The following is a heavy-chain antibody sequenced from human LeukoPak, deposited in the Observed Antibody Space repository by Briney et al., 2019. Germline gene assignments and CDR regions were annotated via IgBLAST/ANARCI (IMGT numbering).Heavy chain of an antibody. CDR2: IYYSGST. Sequence: SETLSLTCTVSGGSISSSSYYWGWIRQPPGKGLEWIGSIYYSGSTYYNPSLKSRVTISVDTSKNQFSLKLSSVTAADTAVYYCARDFSDYYDSSGYYYDWFDPWGQGTLVTVSS. CDR1: GGSISSSSYY. CDR3: ARDFSDYYDSSGYYYDWFDP. V-gene: IGHV4-39*07. J-gene: IGHJ5*02. D-gene: IGHD3-22*01.